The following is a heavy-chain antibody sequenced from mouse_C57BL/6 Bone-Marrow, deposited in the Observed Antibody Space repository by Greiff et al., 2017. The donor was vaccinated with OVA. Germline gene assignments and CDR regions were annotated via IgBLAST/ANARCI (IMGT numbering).Heavy chain of an antibody. CDR1: GFNIKDDY. J-gene: IGHJ1*03. Sequence: VQLQQSGAELVRPGASVKLSCTASGFNIKDDYMHWVKQRPEQGLEWIGWIDPEDGDTEYASKFQGKATITADTSSNTAYLQLSSLTSEDTAVYYCTSNCWYFDVWGRGTTVTVSS. CDR3: TSNCWYFDV. CDR2: IDPEDGDT. V-gene: IGHV14-4*01. D-gene: IGHD4-1*01.